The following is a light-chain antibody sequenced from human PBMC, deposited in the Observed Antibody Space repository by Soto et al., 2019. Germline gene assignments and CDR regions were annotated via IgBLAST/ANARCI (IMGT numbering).Light chain of an antibody. Sequence: QSVLTQPPSVSAAPGQKVTISCSGSSSNIGNNYVSWYQQLPGTAPKLLIYENNKRPSGIPDRFSGSKSGTSATLGITGLQTGDAADYYCGTWDSSLSEVFGGGTKLTVL. J-gene: IGLJ3*02. CDR2: ENN. V-gene: IGLV1-51*02. CDR3: GTWDSSLSEV. CDR1: SSNIGNNY.